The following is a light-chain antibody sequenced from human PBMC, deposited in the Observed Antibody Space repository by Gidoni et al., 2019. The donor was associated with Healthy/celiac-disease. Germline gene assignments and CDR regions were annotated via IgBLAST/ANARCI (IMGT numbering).Light chain of an antibody. CDR2: KVS. CDR1: QSLVYSDGHTY. CDR3: MQGTHWPPT. J-gene: IGKJ1*01. Sequence: DVVMTQSPLSLPVTLGQPASISCRSSQSLVYSDGHTYLNWFQQRPGQSPRRLSYKVSNRDSGVPDRFSGSGSGTDFTLKISRVEAEDVGVYYCMQGTHWPPTFGQGTKVEIK. V-gene: IGKV2-30*01.